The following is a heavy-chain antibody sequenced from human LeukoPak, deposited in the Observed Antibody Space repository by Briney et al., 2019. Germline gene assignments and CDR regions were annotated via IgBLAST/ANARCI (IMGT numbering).Heavy chain of an antibody. D-gene: IGHD6-19*01. CDR1: GFTFRNYA. CDR2: ISGSGSST. CDR3: AKDLGSGWYWFLDY. Sequence: GGSLRLSCAASGFTFRNYATSWVRQAPGKGLEWVSAISGSGSSTYYADSVKGRFTISRDNSKNTLYLQMSSLRAEDTAVYYCAKDLGSGWYWFLDYWGQGTLVTVSS. V-gene: IGHV3-23*01. J-gene: IGHJ4*02.